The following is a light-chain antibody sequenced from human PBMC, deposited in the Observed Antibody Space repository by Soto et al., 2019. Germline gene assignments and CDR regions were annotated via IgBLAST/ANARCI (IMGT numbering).Light chain of an antibody. J-gene: IGLJ1*01. Sequence: QSALTQPTSASGSPGQSVTISCTGTSSDVGGYNYVSWYQQHPGRAPKLMIYEVSKRPSGVPDRFSGSKSGNTASLTVSGLQTEDEADYYCSSYAGSNNQVFGTGTKLTVL. CDR3: SSYAGSNNQV. CDR1: SSDVGGYNY. V-gene: IGLV2-8*01. CDR2: EVS.